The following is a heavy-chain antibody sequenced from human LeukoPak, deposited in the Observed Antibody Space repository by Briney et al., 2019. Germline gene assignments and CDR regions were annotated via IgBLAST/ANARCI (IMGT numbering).Heavy chain of an antibody. D-gene: IGHD2-15*01. V-gene: IGHV4-39*01. CDR1: GGSISSRSYY. CDR2: IYYSGST. Sequence: SSETLSLTCTVSGGSISSRSYYWGWIRQPPGKGLEWIGSIYYSGSTYYNPSLQSRVTISVDTSKNQFSLKLNSVTAADTAVYYCASFYCSGGSCYQYFSYYYMDVWGKGTTVTISS. J-gene: IGHJ6*03. CDR3: ASFYCSGGSCYQYFSYYYMDV.